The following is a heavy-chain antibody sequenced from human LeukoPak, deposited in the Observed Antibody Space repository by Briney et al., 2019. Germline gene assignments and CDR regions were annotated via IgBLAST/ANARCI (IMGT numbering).Heavy chain of an antibody. CDR3: ARGRQDYGDYNYFDY. Sequence: SVKVSCKASGGTFSNYAISWVRQAPGQGLEWMGGIIPIFGTTNYAQKFQGRVTITADESTSTAYMELSSLRSEDTAVYYCARGRQDYGDYNYFDYWGQEPWSPSP. V-gene: IGHV1-69*13. CDR1: GGTFSNYA. D-gene: IGHD4-17*01. CDR2: IIPIFGTT. J-gene: IGHJ4*01.